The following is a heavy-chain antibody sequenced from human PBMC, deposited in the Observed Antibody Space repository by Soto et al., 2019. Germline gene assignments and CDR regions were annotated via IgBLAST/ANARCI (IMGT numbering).Heavy chain of an antibody. V-gene: IGHV3-33*01. CDR3: ARDRGSSLYYYYGMDV. D-gene: IGHD3-16*01. Sequence: PGGSLRLSCAASGFTFSSYGMHWVRQAPGKGLEWVAVIWYDGSNKYYADSVKGRFTISRDNSKNTLYLQMNSLRAEDTAVYYRARDRGSSLYYYYGMDVWGQGTTVTVSS. CDR2: IWYDGSNK. CDR1: GFTFSSYG. J-gene: IGHJ6*02.